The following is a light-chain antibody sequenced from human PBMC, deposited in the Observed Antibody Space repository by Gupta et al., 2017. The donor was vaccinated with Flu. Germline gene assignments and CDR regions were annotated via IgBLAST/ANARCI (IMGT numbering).Light chain of an antibody. J-gene: IGKJ4*01. CDR1: QTVNRN. CDR3: QHYNNWPA. Sequence: IVLTQSPATLSASPGERVTLSCRASQTVNRNLAWLQQRPGQSPRLIIYGAFNRATGIPARFRGSGSGTDFALTISSLQSEDFAIYYCQHYNNWPAFGGGTKVEFK. CDR2: GAF. V-gene: IGKV3D-15*01.